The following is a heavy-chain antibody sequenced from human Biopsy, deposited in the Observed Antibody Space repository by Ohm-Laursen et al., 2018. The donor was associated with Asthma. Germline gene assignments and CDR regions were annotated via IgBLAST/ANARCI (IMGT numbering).Heavy chain of an antibody. J-gene: IGHJ6*02. V-gene: IGHV1-69*13. CDR1: GGTFSSYA. CDR2: IIPIFGTA. D-gene: IGHD6-13*01. Sequence: ASVKVSCKASGGTFSSYAISWVRQAPGQGLEWMGGIIPIFGTANYAQKFQGRVTITADESTSTAYMELSSLRSEDTAVYYCARYFLFQHGSSWYYYYYGMDVWGQGTTVTVSS. CDR3: ARYFLFQHGSSWYYYYYGMDV.